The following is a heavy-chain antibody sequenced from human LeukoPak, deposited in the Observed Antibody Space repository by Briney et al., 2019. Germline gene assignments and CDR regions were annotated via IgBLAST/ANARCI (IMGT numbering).Heavy chain of an antibody. CDR2: VDPEDGET. D-gene: IGHD3-22*01. Sequence: ATVKISCKASGYTFTDYYMHWVQQAPGKGLEWMGRVDPEDGETIYAEKFQGRVTITADTSTDTAYMELSSLRSEHTAVYYCATRPAYYYDSSGYYKSGDWFDPWGQGTLVTVSS. J-gene: IGHJ5*02. CDR1: GYTFTDYY. V-gene: IGHV1-69-2*01. CDR3: ATRPAYYYDSSGYYKSGDWFDP.